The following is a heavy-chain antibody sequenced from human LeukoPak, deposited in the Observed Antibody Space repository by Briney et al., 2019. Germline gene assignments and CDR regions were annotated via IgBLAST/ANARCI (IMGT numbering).Heavy chain of an antibody. V-gene: IGHV4-34*01. Sequence: PSETLSLTCAVYGGSFSGYYWSWIRQPPGKGLEWIGEINHSGSTNYNPSLKSRVTISVDTSKNQFSLKLSSVTAADTAVYYCASSPNLIYDSSGYSTFDYWGQGTLVTVSS. D-gene: IGHD3-22*01. J-gene: IGHJ4*02. CDR2: INHSGST. CDR1: GGSFSGYY. CDR3: ASSPNLIYDSSGYSTFDY.